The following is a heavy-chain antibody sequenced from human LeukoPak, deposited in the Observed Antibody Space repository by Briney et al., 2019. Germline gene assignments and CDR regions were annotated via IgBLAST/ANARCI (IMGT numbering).Heavy chain of an antibody. D-gene: IGHD5-18*01. CDR2: IYYSGGT. V-gene: IGHV4-39*02. Sequence: SQTLSLTCTVSGDSISSRSYYWGWIRQPPGKGLAWIGSIYYSGGTYYNPSLRSRVTISVDTSKNHFSLKLNSVTAADTAVYYCARVDTAMAIDYWGQGTLVTVSS. CDR3: ARVDTAMAIDY. J-gene: IGHJ4*02. CDR1: GDSISSRSYY.